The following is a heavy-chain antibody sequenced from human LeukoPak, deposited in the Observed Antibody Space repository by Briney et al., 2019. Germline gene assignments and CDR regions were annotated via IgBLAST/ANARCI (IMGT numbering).Heavy chain of an antibody. CDR2: IYTSGST. V-gene: IGHV4-4*07. CDR3: ARVHYDSSGYYYFDY. Sequence: SETLSLTCTVSGGSISSYYWSWIRQPAGKGLEWIGRIYTSGSTNYNPSLKSRVTMSVDTSKNQFSLKLSSVTAADTAVYYCARVHYDSSGYYYFDYWGQGTLVTVSS. CDR1: GGSISSYY. J-gene: IGHJ4*02. D-gene: IGHD3-22*01.